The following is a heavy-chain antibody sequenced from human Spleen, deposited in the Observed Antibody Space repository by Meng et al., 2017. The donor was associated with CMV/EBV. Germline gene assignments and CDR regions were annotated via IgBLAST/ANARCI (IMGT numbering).Heavy chain of an antibody. J-gene: IGHJ4*02. Sequence: GGSLRLPFAALGFTFSYYRMSWVRQAPGKGLEWVANIMQDGSEKYYVDSVEGRFIISRDNAKNSLFLQMNSLRAEDTAIYYCARDEAFCGGDCYPGYFDNWGQGMLVTVSS. D-gene: IGHD2-21*01. CDR3: ARDEAFCGGDCYPGYFDN. CDR2: IMQDGSEK. CDR1: GFTFSYYR. V-gene: IGHV3-7*03.